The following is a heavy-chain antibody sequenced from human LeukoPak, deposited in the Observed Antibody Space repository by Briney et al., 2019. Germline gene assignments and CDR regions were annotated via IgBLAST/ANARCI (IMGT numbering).Heavy chain of an antibody. CDR3: ARVPGLRLGELSFDY. V-gene: IGHV1-18*01. Sequence: ASVKLSRKASGYTFTSYGISWVRQAPGQGLEWMGWISAYNGNTNYAQKLQGRVTMTTDTSTSTAYMELRSLRSDDTAVYYCARVPGLRLGELSFDYWGQGTLVTVSS. J-gene: IGHJ4*02. CDR1: GYTFTSYG. CDR2: ISAYNGNT. D-gene: IGHD3-16*02.